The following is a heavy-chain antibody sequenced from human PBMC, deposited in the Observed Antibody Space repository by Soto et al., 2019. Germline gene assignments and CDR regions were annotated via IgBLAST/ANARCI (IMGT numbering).Heavy chain of an antibody. D-gene: IGHD6-6*01. Sequence: SQTLSLTCAISGDSVSSNSAAWNWIRQSPSRGLEWLGRTYYRSKWYNDYAVSVKSRITINPDASKNQFSLQLNSVTPEDTAVYYCARALVSQLVPDYYYYYGMYVWGQGTTVTVSS. CDR3: ARALVSQLVPDYYYYYGMYV. CDR2: TYYRSKWYN. V-gene: IGHV6-1*01. CDR1: GDSVSSNSAA. J-gene: IGHJ6*02.